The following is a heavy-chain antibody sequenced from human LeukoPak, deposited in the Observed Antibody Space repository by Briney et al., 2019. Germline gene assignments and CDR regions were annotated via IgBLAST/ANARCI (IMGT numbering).Heavy chain of an antibody. J-gene: IGHJ5*02. D-gene: IGHD2-15*01. CDR2: INHSGST. V-gene: IGHV4-39*07. Sequence: PSETLSLTCTVSGGSISSSSYYWSWIRQPAGKGLEWIGEINHSGSTNFNPSLKSRVTISVDTSKNQFSLNLSSVTAADTAVYYCATGALSGGAVGWFDPWGQGTLVTVSS. CDR3: ATGALSGGAVGWFDP. CDR1: GGSISSSSYY.